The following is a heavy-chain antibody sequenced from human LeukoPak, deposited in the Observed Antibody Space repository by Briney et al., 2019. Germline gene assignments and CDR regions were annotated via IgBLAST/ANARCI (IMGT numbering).Heavy chain of an antibody. J-gene: IGHJ4*02. CDR3: AREYSSSWSPFDY. Sequence: WASVKVSCKASGYTFTSYDINWVRQATGQGLEWMGWMNPNSGNTGYAQKFQGRVTMTRNTSISTAHMELSSLRSEDTAVYYCAREYSSSWSPFDYWGQGTLVTVSS. D-gene: IGHD6-13*01. CDR2: MNPNSGNT. CDR1: GYTFTSYD. V-gene: IGHV1-8*01.